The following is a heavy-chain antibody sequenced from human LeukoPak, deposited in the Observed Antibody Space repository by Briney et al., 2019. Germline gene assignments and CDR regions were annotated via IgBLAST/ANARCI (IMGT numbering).Heavy chain of an antibody. D-gene: IGHD3-3*01. Sequence: ASVKVSCKASGYTFTSYDINWVRQATGQGLEWMGWMNPNSGNTGYAQKFQGRVTITRNTSISTAYMELSSLRSEDTAVYYCARGSLLLPYYDFWSGYFLTFYMDVWGKGTTVTVSS. CDR2: MNPNSGNT. V-gene: IGHV1-8*03. CDR1: GYTFTSYD. J-gene: IGHJ6*03. CDR3: ARGSLLLPYYDFWSGYFLTFYMDV.